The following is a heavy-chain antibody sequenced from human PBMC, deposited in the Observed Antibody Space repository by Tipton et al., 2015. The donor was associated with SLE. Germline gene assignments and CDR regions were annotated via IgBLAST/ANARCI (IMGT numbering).Heavy chain of an antibody. J-gene: IGHJ2*01. CDR2: MYYSGNT. Sequence: TLSLTCTVSGGSISSGDYYWGWIRQPPGKGLEWIGSMYYSGNTYYNPSLKTRVTISVDTSKNQFSLKLSSVTAADTAVYYCARNLGPEWMATKRGYFDLWGRGTLVSVSS. CDR3: ARNLGPEWMATKRGYFDL. V-gene: IGHV4-39*01. CDR1: GGSISSGDYY. D-gene: IGHD5-24*01.